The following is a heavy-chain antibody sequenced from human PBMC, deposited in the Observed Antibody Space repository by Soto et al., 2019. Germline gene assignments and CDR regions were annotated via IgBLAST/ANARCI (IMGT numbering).Heavy chain of an antibody. J-gene: IGHJ5*02. CDR2: IFANGHT. V-gene: IGHV4-4*07. CDR3: VASLAASGLNWLDP. Sequence: SETLSLTCIVSGGSISEKYWNWVRQPPGKGLEWIGLIFANGHTDYNPSLKSRVTMSVDASKNQFSLRLTSMTAADTAVYYCVASLAASGLNWLDPWVRGTLVTVSS. D-gene: IGHD6-13*01. CDR1: GGSISEKY.